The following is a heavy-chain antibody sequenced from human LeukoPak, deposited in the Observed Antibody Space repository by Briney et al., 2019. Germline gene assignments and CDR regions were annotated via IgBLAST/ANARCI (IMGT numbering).Heavy chain of an antibody. CDR3: ARFWAAAGTRHIDY. J-gene: IGHJ4*02. CDR1: GYTFTSYD. Sequence: ASVKVSCKASGYTFTSYDINWVRQATGQGLEWMGWMNPNSGNTGYAQKFQGRVTMTRNTSISTAYMELSSLRSEDTAVYYCARFWAAAGTRHIDYWGQGTLVTVSS. CDR2: MNPNSGNT. D-gene: IGHD6-13*01. V-gene: IGHV1-8*01.